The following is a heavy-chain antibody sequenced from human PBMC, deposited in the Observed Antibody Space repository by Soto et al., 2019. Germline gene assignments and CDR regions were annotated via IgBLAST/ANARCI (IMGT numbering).Heavy chain of an antibody. CDR1: GFIFSSHN. CDR3: ARLVASETGYGMDV. V-gene: IGHV3-21*06. CDR2: ITGSSSYI. Sequence: PGGSLRLSCAASGFIFSSHNMNWVRQAPGKGLEWVSSITGSSSYIFYADSVKGRFTISRDNAKNTVYLQVNSLRAEDTGVYYCARLVASETGYGMDVWGQGTTVTVSS. J-gene: IGHJ6*02. D-gene: IGHD3-9*01.